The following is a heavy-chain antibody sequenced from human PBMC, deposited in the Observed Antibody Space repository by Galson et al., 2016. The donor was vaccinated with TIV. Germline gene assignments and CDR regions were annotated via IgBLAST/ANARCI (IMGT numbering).Heavy chain of an antibody. J-gene: IGHJ3*02. CDR1: GFSLSTSGVA. V-gene: IGHV2-5*02. CDR2: IYWDDDK. Sequence: PALVKPTQTLTLTCTFSGFSLSTSGVAVGWIRQPPGKALEWLALIYWDDDKRYRPSLKSRLTITKDTPKNQVLLTVTNLDPEDTDTYYCAHRRSVASAVLDAFDIWGPGTVVTVSS. D-gene: IGHD2-2*01. CDR3: AHRRSVASAVLDAFDI.